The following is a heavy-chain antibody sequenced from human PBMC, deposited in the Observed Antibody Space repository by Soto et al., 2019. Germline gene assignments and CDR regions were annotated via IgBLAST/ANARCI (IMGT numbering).Heavy chain of an antibody. D-gene: IGHD1-26*01. CDR1: GFTFSTYA. J-gene: IGHJ4*02. Sequence: EVQLLESGGGLVQPGGSLRLSCAGSGFTFSTYAMPWVRQAPGKALEWVSTISDSGSNTHYVDSVEGRFTISRDNSKSTVFLHMNSLRADDSAVYYCARDVGGSSLFDYWGQGTLVTVSS. CDR2: ISDSGSNT. V-gene: IGHV3-23*01. CDR3: ARDVGGSSLFDY.